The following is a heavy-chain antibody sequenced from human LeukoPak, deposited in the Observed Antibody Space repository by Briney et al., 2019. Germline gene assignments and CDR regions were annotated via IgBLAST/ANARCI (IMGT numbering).Heavy chain of an antibody. CDR1: GFNSDTYG. Sequence: ASVKVSCKASGFNSDTYGISWVRQAPGQGLEWMGWMSAHNGNTKYAKKFEDTVTMYRDTSTSTAYMELRGLRSDDTAIFYCASQREGASSWYVFDYWGQGTLITVSS. CDR3: ASQREGASSWYVFDY. D-gene: IGHD6-13*01. CDR2: MSAHNGNT. J-gene: IGHJ4*02. V-gene: IGHV1-18*01.